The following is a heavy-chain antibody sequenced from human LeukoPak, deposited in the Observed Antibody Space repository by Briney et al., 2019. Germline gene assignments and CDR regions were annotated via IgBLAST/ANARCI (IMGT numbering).Heavy chain of an antibody. CDR2: ISWNSGSI. Sequence: PGGSLRLSCAASGFTFDDYAMHWVRQAPGKGLEWVSGISWNSGSIGYADSVKGRFTISRDNAKNSLYLQMNSLRAEDTALYYCAKDIIPYSSSWYGFDYWGQGTLVTVSS. CDR1: GFTFDDYA. J-gene: IGHJ4*02. CDR3: AKDIIPYSSSWYGFDY. D-gene: IGHD6-13*01. V-gene: IGHV3-9*01.